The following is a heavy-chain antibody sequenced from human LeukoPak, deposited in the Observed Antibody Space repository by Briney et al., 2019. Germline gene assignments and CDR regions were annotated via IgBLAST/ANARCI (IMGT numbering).Heavy chain of an antibody. Sequence: PGGSLRLSCAASGFTFSSYSMNWVRQAPGKGLEWVSSIRSSSSYIYYADSVKGRFTISRDNAKNSLYLQMNSLRAEDTAVYYCARARDGYPIGYFDYWGQGTLVTVSS. CDR3: ARARDGYPIGYFDY. V-gene: IGHV3-21*01. D-gene: IGHD5-24*01. CDR1: GFTFSSYS. J-gene: IGHJ4*02. CDR2: IRSSSSYI.